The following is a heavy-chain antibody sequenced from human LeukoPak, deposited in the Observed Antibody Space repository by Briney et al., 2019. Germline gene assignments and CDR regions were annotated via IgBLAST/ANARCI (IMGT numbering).Heavy chain of an antibody. D-gene: IGHD3-10*02. J-gene: IGHJ6*02. CDR1: GYTFTGYY. V-gene: IGHV1-2*02. Sequence: GASVKVSCKASGYTFTGYYMHWVRQAPGQGLEWMGWINPNSGGTNYAQKFQGRVTMTRDTSISTAYMELSRLRSDDTAVYYCARVFRPLFGELYGMDIWGQGTTVTVSS. CDR3: ARVFRPLFGELYGMDI. CDR2: INPNSGGT.